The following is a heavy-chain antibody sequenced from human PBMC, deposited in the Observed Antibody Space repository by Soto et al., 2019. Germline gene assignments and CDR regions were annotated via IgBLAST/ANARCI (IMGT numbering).Heavy chain of an antibody. J-gene: IGHJ4*02. D-gene: IGHD3-10*01. Sequence: QLHLQESGPGLVKPSETLSLTCTVSGVSIGSSSFYWGWIRQPPGKGLEWIGSIYNSGSTYYSPSLQSRVTISADASKNQFSLKLRSVSAADTAVYYCARQVVDGALAGSGSFDYWGQGTLVTVSS. CDR1: GVSIGSSSFY. V-gene: IGHV4-39*01. CDR2: IYNSGST. CDR3: ARQVVDGALAGSGSFDY.